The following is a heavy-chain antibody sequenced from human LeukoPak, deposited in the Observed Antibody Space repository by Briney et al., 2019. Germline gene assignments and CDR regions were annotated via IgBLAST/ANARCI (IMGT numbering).Heavy chain of an antibody. CDR2: IYHSGST. J-gene: IGHJ4*02. D-gene: IGHD6-13*01. V-gene: IGHV4-4*02. CDR1: GGSISSSNW. CDR3: ASSLTGYSSSWFLAY. Sequence: PSETLSLTCAVSGGSISSSNWWSWVRQPPGKGLEWIGEIYHSGSTNYNPSLKSRVTISLDTSKNQFSLRVPSVTAADTAFYFCASSLTGYSSSWFLAYWGPGTLVTVSS.